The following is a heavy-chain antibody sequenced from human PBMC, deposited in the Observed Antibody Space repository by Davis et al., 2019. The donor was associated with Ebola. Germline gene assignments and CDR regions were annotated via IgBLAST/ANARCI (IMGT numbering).Heavy chain of an antibody. CDR1: GGSISSSNW. D-gene: IGHD3-3*01. Sequence: PSETLSLTCAVSGGSISSSNWWGWIRQPPGKGLEWIGSIYYSGSTYYNPSLKSRVTISVDTSKNQFSLKLSSVTAADTAVYYCASTRYYDFWVWGQGTTVTVSS. CDR3: ASTRYYDFWV. J-gene: IGHJ6*02. CDR2: IYYSGST. V-gene: IGHV4-39*01.